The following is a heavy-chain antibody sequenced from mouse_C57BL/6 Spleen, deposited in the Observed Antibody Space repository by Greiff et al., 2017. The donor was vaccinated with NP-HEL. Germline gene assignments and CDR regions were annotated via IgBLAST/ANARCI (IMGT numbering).Heavy chain of an antibody. CDR1: GFSLSTSGMG. D-gene: IGHD1-1*01. J-gene: IGHJ3*01. V-gene: IGHV8-12*01. CDR2: IYWDDDK. Sequence: VMLVESGPGILQSSQTLSLTCSFSGFSLSTSGMGVSWIRQPSGKGLEWLAHIYWDDDKRYNPSLKSRLTISKDTSRNQVFLKITSVDTADTATYYCARTGSSYGWFAYWGQGTLVTVSA. CDR3: ARTGSSYGWFAY.